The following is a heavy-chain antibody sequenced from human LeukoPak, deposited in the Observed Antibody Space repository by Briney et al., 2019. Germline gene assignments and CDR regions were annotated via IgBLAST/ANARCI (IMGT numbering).Heavy chain of an antibody. J-gene: IGHJ3*02. D-gene: IGHD3-22*01. V-gene: IGHV1-3*01. CDR2: INAGNGNT. CDR1: GYTFASYG. Sequence: ASVKVSCKASGYTFASYGISWVRQAPGQGLEWMGWINAGNGNTKYSQKFQGRVTITRDTSASTAYMELSSLRSEDTAVYYCARLDSSGYYFHDAFDTWGQGTMVTVSS. CDR3: ARLDSSGYYFHDAFDT.